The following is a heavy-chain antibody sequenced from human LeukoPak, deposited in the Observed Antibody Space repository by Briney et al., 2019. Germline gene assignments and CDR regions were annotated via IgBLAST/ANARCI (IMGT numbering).Heavy chain of an antibody. CDR1: GYTFTDPAYH. D-gene: IGHD1-26*01. CDR3: ARDNRGSLDY. CDR2: IDPSSGST. J-gene: IGHJ4*02. Sequence: PGASVKVSCKTSGYTFTDPAYHLHWVRQAPGQGLEWMGRIDPSSGSTTYAQDLQGRIAMTWATSISTAYMDLTRLRSDDTAVYYCARDNRGSLDYWGQGTQVTVPS. V-gene: IGHV1-2*06.